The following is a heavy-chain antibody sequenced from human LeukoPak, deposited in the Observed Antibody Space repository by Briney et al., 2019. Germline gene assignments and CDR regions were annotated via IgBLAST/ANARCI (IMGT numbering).Heavy chain of an antibody. J-gene: IGHJ4*02. CDR2: MNPNSGYT. D-gene: IGHD6-19*01. CDR3: ARVAGSIDY. Sequence: GASVKVSCKASGYTFTTYDINWVRQATGQGLEWMGWMNPNSGYTGHAQKFQGRVTITRDTSISTAYMELSSLRSEDTAVYYCARVAGSIDYWGQGTLVTVSS. CDR1: GYTFTTYD. V-gene: IGHV1-8*03.